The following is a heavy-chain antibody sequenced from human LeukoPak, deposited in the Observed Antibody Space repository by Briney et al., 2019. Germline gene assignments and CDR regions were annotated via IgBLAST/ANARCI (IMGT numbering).Heavy chain of an antibody. J-gene: IGHJ5*02. D-gene: IGHD6-19*01. CDR1: GYTFTSYG. V-gene: IGHV1-18*01. CDR3: ARGYSSGWVIGYNWFDP. Sequence: ASVKVSCKASGYTFTSYGISWVRQAPGQGLEWMGWISAYNGNTNYAQKLQGRVTMTTDTSTSTAYMELRSLRSDDTAVYYCARGYSSGWVIGYNWFDPWGQGTLVTVSS. CDR2: ISAYNGNT.